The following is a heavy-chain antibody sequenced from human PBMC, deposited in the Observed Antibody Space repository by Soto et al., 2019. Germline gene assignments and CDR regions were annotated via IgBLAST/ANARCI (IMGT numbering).Heavy chain of an antibody. CDR3: ARVYDATYFDY. Sequence: GGPLRPSCAAPEFTSSAYNMGWIRQAPGKGLEWVSYISSSSSYTNYADSVKGRFTISRDNAKNSLYLQMNSLRAEDTAVYYCARVYDATYFDYWGQGTLVTVSS. J-gene: IGHJ4*02. CDR2: ISSSSSYT. CDR1: EFTSSAYN. D-gene: IGHD3-3*01. V-gene: IGHV3-11*06.